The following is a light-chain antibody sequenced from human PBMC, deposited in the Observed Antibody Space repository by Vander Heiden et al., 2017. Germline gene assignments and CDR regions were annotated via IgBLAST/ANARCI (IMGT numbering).Light chain of an antibody. V-gene: IGKV1-39*01. Sequence: DIQMTQSPSSLSASVGDRVTITCRASQSISSYLNWYQQKPGIAPKLLIYAASSLQSGVPSRFSGSGYGTDFTLTISSRQPEDFATYYCQQSYWNHPWTFGQGTKVEIK. J-gene: IGKJ1*01. CDR3: QQSYWNHPWT. CDR2: AAS. CDR1: QSISSY.